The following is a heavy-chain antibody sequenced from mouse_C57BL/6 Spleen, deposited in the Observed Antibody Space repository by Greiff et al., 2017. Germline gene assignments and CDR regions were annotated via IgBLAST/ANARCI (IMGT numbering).Heavy chain of an antibody. V-gene: IGHV1-61*01. CDR3: AGSYDYDGFAY. J-gene: IGHJ3*01. CDR1: GYTFTSYW. CDR2: IYPSDSET. D-gene: IGHD2-4*01. Sequence: VQLQQPGAELVRPGSSVKLSCKASGYTFTSYWMDWVKQRPGQGLEWIGNIYPSDSETHYNQKFKDKATLTVDKSSSTAYMQRSSLTSEDSAVYYCAGSYDYDGFAYWGQGTLVTVSA.